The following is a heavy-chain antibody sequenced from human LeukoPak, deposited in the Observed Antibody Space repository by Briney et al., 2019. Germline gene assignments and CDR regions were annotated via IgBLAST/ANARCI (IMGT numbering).Heavy chain of an antibody. J-gene: IGHJ4*02. CDR2: ISYDGSNK. CDR1: GFTFSSYA. V-gene: IGHV3-30-3*01. Sequence: GRSLRLSCAASGFTFSSYAMHWVRQAPGKGLEWVAVISYDGSNKYYADSVKGRFTISRDNSKNTLYLQMNSPRAEDTAVYYCAGFCGGDCYSNFDYWGQGTLVTVSS. D-gene: IGHD2-21*02. CDR3: AGFCGGDCYSNFDY.